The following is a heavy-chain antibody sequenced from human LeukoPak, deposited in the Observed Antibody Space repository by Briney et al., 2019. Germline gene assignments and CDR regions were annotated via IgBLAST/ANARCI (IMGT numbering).Heavy chain of an antibody. J-gene: IGHJ4*02. CDR2: IRYDGSNK. Sequence: PGGSLRLSCAASGITFSSYGMHWVRQAPGKGLEWVAFIRYDGSNKYYADSVKGRFTISRDNSKNTLYLQMNSMRAEDTAVYYCAKDFSYGSGSYWGDYWGQGTLVTVSS. CDR1: GITFSSYG. D-gene: IGHD3-10*01. V-gene: IGHV3-30*02. CDR3: AKDFSYGSGSYWGDY.